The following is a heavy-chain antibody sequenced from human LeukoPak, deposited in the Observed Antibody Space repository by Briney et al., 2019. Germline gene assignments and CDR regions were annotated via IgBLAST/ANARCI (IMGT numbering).Heavy chain of an antibody. Sequence: GGSLRLSCAASGFSFSTYGMHWVRQAPGKGLEWVAIIRSDVSSKYYADSVKGRFTTSRDNSKNTLYLQMNSLRAEDTAVYYCAKGYCSGGSCYYFDHWGQGTLVTVSS. J-gene: IGHJ4*02. V-gene: IGHV3-30*02. CDR1: GFSFSTYG. D-gene: IGHD2-15*01. CDR3: AKGYCSGGSCYYFDH. CDR2: IRSDVSSK.